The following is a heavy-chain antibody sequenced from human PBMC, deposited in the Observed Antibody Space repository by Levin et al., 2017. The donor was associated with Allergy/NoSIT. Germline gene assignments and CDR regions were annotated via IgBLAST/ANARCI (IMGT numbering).Heavy chain of an antibody. CDR3: ATDAYNSDCDFLKGYSYFDY. Sequence: GGSLRLSCAASGFTFRSYAMHWVRQAPGKGLEWVAVISSDGNKKSHADSVKGRFGISRDNSKSTVYLQLNSLRSEDTAMYYCATDAYNSDCDFLKGYSYFDYWGQGALVTVSS. CDR2: ISSDGNKK. V-gene: IGHV3-30*09. CDR1: GFTFRSYA. D-gene: IGHD6-19*01. J-gene: IGHJ4*02.